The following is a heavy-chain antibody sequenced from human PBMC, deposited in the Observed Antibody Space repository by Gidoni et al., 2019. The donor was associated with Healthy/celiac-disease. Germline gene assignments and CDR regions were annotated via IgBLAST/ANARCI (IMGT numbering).Heavy chain of an antibody. D-gene: IGHD6-13*01. Sequence: QVQLVQSGAEVKKPGSSVTVSCTASGGTFSSYAISWVRQVPGQGLEWMGGIIPILGTANYAQKFKGKFTITADESTSTAYMELSSLRSEDTAVYYCARDRRSGIAAAGTRWFDPWGQGTLVTVSS. CDR2: IIPILGTA. V-gene: IGHV1-69*01. CDR1: GGTFSSYA. CDR3: ARDRRSGIAAAGTRWFDP. J-gene: IGHJ5*02.